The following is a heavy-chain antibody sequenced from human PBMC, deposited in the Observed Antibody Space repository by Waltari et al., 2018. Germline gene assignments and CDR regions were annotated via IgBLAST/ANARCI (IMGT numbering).Heavy chain of an antibody. V-gene: IGHV5-51*01. CDR3: ARHGDYYDSSGYLSDY. Sequence: EVQLVQSGAEVKKPGESLKISCKGSGYSFTSYSIGRGRQKPGKGLEWMGIIYPGDSDTRYSPSFQGQVTISADKSISTAYLQWSSLKASDTAMYYCARHGDYYDSSGYLSDYWGQGTLVTVSS. D-gene: IGHD3-22*01. J-gene: IGHJ4*02. CDR1: GYSFTSYS. CDR2: IYPGDSDT.